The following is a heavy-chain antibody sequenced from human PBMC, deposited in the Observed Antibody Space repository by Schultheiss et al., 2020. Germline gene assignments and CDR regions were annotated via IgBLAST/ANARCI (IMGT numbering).Heavy chain of an antibody. CDR3: ARDNQDYDLLGRYYNWFDP. J-gene: IGHJ5*02. D-gene: IGHD3-10*01. CDR2: ISSSGSTI. CDR1: AFTFSDYY. V-gene: IGHV3-11*01. Sequence: GGSLRLSCAASAFTFSDYYMSWIRQAPGKGMEWVSYISSSGSTIYYADSVKGRFTISRDNAKNSLYLQMNSLRAEDTAVYYCARDNQDYDLLGRYYNWFDPWGQGTLVTVSS.